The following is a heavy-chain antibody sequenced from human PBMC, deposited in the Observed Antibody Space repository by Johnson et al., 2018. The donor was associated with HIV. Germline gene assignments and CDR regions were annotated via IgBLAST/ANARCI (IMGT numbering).Heavy chain of an antibody. CDR1: GFTFSSYG. D-gene: IGHD1-26*01. V-gene: IGHV3-NL1*01. Sequence: QVQLVESGGGVVQPGRSLRLSCAASGFTFSSYGMHWVRQAPGQGLEWVSVIYSSGSAYNADSMKGRFTISRDNSKNTLYLQMNSLRVEDTAVYYCASSSPYSGSYGDAFDIWGQGTLVTVSS. CDR2: IYSSGSA. CDR3: ASSSPYSGSYGDAFDI. J-gene: IGHJ3*02.